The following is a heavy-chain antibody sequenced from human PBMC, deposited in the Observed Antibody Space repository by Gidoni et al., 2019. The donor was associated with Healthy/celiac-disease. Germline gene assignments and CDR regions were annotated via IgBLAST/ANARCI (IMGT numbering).Heavy chain of an antibody. D-gene: IGHD6-19*01. V-gene: IGHV3-33*01. CDR2: IWYDGSNK. Sequence: EFGGGVVQPGRSLRLSCAASGFTFSSYGMYWVRQAPGKGLEWVAVIWYDGSNKYYADSVKGRFTISRDNSKNTLYLQMNSLRAEDTAVYYCARDANNAVAGTGDWAFDIWSQGTMVTVSS. CDR3: ARDANNAVAGTGDWAFDI. CDR1: GFTFSSYG. J-gene: IGHJ3*02.